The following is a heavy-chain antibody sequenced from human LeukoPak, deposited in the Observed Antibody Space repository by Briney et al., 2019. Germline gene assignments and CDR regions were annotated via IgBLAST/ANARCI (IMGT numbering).Heavy chain of an antibody. D-gene: IGHD2-8*02. CDR1: GFTFSRHW. J-gene: IGHJ4*02. Sequence: GGSLKLSCATSGFTFSRHWMTWVRQAPGKGPEWVANIKQDGSERYYVHSVKCRFTISRDNAKNSLYLQMNSLRAEDTAVYYCARDGGHSTDLDYWGQGILVTVSS. V-gene: IGHV3-7*01. CDR2: IKQDGSER. CDR3: ARDGGHSTDLDY.